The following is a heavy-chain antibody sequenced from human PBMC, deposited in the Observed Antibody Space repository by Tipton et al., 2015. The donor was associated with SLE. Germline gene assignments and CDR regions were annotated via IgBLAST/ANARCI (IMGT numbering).Heavy chain of an antibody. J-gene: IGHJ4*02. Sequence: TLSLTCTVSGGSISSNTWWNWVRQPPGKGLEWIGYIYNSGGTDYNPSLKSRVTISADTSKNHFSLNLSSVTAADTAVYYCARGGVGGYDYFDYWGQGALVTVSS. CDR3: ARGGVGGYDYFDY. CDR2: IYNSGGT. D-gene: IGHD5-12*01. CDR1: GGSISSNTW. V-gene: IGHV4-4*02.